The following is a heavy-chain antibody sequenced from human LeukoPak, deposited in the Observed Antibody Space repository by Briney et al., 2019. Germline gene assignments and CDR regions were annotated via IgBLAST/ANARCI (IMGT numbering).Heavy chain of an antibody. V-gene: IGHV1-69*05. J-gene: IGHJ6*03. Sequence: SVKVSCKASGGTFSSYAIGWVRQAPGQGLEWMGGIIPIFGTANYAQKFQGRVTITTDESTSTAYMELSSLRSEDTAVYYCARGGAGFGELKIDYYYMDVWGKGTTVTVSS. CDR2: IIPIFGTA. CDR3: ARGGAGFGELKIDYYYMDV. CDR1: GGTFSSYA. D-gene: IGHD3-10*01.